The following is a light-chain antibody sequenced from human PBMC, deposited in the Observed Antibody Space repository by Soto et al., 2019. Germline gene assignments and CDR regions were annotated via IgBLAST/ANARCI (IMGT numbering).Light chain of an antibody. CDR2: DAS. CDR1: RSISDW. V-gene: IGKV1-5*01. J-gene: IGKJ1*01. CDR3: LQYSSHSWT. Sequence: DIHMTQSPSSLSPSFGYRGTITCRASRSISDWLAWYQQKAGKAPELLIFDASNLKSGVSSRFSGSGSGTEFTLTISRLQPDDVATYYCLQYSSHSWTFGQGTKVDI.